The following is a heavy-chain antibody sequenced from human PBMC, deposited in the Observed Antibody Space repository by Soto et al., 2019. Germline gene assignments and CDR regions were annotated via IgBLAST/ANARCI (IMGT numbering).Heavy chain of an antibody. CDR2: INSDGSST. CDR1: GFTFSSYW. V-gene: IGHV3-74*01. D-gene: IGHD1-26*01. Sequence: PGGSLRLSCAASGFTFSSYWMHWVRQAPGKGLVWVSRINSDGSSTTYADSVKGRFTISRDNAKNSLYLQMNSLRTEDTALYYCAKGRGGSYGRYYFDYWGQGALVTVSS. CDR3: AKGRGGSYGRYYFDY. J-gene: IGHJ4*02.